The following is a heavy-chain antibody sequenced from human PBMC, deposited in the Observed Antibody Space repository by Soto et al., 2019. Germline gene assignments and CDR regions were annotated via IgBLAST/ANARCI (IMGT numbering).Heavy chain of an antibody. D-gene: IGHD1-26*01. CDR2: IGTAGDT. CDR3: ARGGHSGSFDFDY. J-gene: IGHJ4*02. CDR1: GFTFSSYD. Sequence: GGSLRLSCAASGFTFSSYDMHWVRQATGKGLEWVSAIGTAGDTYYPGSVKGRFTISRENAKNSLYLQMNSLRAGDTAVYYCARGGHSGSFDFDYWGQGTLVTVSS. V-gene: IGHV3-13*01.